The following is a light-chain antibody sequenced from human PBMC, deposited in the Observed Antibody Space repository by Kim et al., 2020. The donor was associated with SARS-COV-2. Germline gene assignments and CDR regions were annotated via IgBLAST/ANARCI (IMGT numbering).Light chain of an antibody. J-gene: IGKJ1*01. CDR3: QQYAGSPRT. V-gene: IGKV3-20*01. CDR2: GTS. Sequence: IVLTQSPGTLSLSPGERATLSCRASQSVDSKYLAWYQRKPGQAPRLLIYGTSRRATGIPDRFSGSGSGADFTLTISRLEPEDFAVYYCQQYAGSPRTFGQGTKVDIK. CDR1: QSVDSKY.